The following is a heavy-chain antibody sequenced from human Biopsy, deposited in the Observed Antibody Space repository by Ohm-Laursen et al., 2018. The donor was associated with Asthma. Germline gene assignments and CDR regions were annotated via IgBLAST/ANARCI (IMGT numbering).Heavy chain of an antibody. CDR2: ISFDGTNR. J-gene: IGHJ4*02. Sequence: SLRLSCSASGFTFSNYGMHWVRQAPGKGLDWVAVISFDGTNRNYTDSVKGRYTISRDNSRNTLHLEMNSLRAEDTAVYFCAKEVFPGWELRRGPDSWGQGTLVTVSS. CDR3: AKEVFPGWELRRGPDS. V-gene: IGHV3-30*18. D-gene: IGHD1-26*01. CDR1: GFTFSNYG.